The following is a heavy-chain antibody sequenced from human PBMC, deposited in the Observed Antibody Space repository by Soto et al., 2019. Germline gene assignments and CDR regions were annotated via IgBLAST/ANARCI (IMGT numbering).Heavy chain of an antibody. CDR3: ARRVGYCGGGSCYGGGFFDY. CDR2: IYGDGST. D-gene: IGHD2-15*01. V-gene: IGHV3-53*01. J-gene: IGHJ4*02. CDR1: GFTVSSNY. Sequence: EVQLVESGGGLIQPGGSLRLSCAASGFTVSSNYMSWVCQAPGKGLEWVSIIYGDGSTYYADSVKGRFSVSRDNSKNTLYLQMNSLRADDTAVYYCARRVGYCGGGSCYGGGFFDYWGQGTLVPVSS.